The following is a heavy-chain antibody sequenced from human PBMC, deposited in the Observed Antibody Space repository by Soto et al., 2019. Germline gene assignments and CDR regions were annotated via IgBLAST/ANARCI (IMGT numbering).Heavy chain of an antibody. V-gene: IGHV4-34*01. CDR1: GGSFSGYY. D-gene: IGHD2-15*01. Sequence: QVQLQQWGAGLLKPSETLSLTCAVYGGSFSGYYWSWIRQPPGKGLEWIGEINHSGSTNYNPSLKSRVTISVDTSKNQFSLKLGSVTAADTSVYYCARGRYCSGGSCYRYYFDYWGQGTLVTVSS. CDR2: INHSGST. J-gene: IGHJ4*02. CDR3: ARGRYCSGGSCYRYYFDY.